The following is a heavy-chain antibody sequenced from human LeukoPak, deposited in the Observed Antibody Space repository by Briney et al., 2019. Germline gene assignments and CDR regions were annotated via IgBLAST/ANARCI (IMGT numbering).Heavy chain of an antibody. CDR3: ARAPIVATPYYYYYMDV. Sequence: PSETLSLTCTVSGGSISSGSYYWSWIRQPAGKGLEWIGRIYTSGSTNYNPSLKSRVTISVDTSKNQFSLKLSSLTAADTAVYYCARAPIVATPYYYYYMDVWGKGTTVTVSS. V-gene: IGHV4-61*02. CDR1: GGSISSGSYY. D-gene: IGHD5-12*01. J-gene: IGHJ6*03. CDR2: IYTSGST.